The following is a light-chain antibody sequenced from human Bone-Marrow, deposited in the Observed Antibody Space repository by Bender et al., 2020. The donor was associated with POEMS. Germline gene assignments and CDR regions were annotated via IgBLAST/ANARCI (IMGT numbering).Light chain of an antibody. J-gene: IGLJ1*01. CDR1: SSDVGGYNY. Sequence: QSALTQPASVSGSPGQSITISCTGTSSDVGGYNYVSWYQKHPGKAPKLMIYEVSNRPSGISNRFSGSKSGNTASMTISGLQAEDEADYYCNSYTRSSTLVFGTGTKVTVL. CDR3: NSYTRSSTLV. V-gene: IGLV2-14*01. CDR2: EVS.